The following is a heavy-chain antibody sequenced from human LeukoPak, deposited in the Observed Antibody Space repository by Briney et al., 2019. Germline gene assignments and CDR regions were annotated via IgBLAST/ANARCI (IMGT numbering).Heavy chain of an antibody. CDR1: GFTFSSYA. CDR2: ISGSGGST. Sequence: GGSLRPSCAASGFTFSSYAMSWVRQAPGKGLEWVSGISGSGGSTYYADSVKGRFTISRDNSKNTLYLQMNSLRAEDTAVYYCAKVRRYYDSAGYWGQGTLVTVSS. CDR3: AKVRRYYDSAGY. V-gene: IGHV3-23*01. J-gene: IGHJ4*02. D-gene: IGHD3-22*01.